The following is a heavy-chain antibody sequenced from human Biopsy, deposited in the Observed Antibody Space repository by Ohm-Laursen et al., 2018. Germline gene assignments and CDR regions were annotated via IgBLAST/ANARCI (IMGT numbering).Heavy chain of an antibody. CDR1: GVSINGGRYY. V-gene: IGHV4-31*03. J-gene: IGHJ4*02. CDR2: IFYSANT. D-gene: IGHD5-12*01. Sequence: TLSLTCIVSGVSINGGRYYWNWIRHHPGKGLEWIGNIFYSANTYYNPSLKSRVTISVDTSKNQFSLKLSSVTAADTAVYYCARLGSGDYFPTFFDFWGQGALVTVSS. CDR3: ARLGSGDYFPTFFDF.